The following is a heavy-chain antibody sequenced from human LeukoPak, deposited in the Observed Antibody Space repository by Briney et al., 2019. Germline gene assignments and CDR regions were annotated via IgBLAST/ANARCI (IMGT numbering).Heavy chain of an antibody. CDR3: ARDCIGCLGFDY. Sequence: GGSLRLSCAASGFTFSSYWMSWVRQAPGQGLEWMGWVSAYADDTNYVQKFRGRITMTTDTSTSTAYMELRSLRSDDTAVYYCARDCIGCLGFDYWGQGTLVTVSS. V-gene: IGHV1-18*01. CDR2: VSAYADDT. CDR1: GFTFSSYW. D-gene: IGHD5/OR15-5a*01. J-gene: IGHJ4*02.